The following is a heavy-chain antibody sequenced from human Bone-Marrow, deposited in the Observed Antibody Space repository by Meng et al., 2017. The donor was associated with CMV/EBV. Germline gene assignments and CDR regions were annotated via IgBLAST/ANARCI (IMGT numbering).Heavy chain of an antibody. CDR1: GYTFTTYG. V-gene: IGHV1-8*02. CDR2: ISADTINI. J-gene: IGHJ4*02. Sequence: ASVKVSCKASGYTFTTYGVTWVRQAPGQGLEWMGWISADTININFAQKFQGRVTLTRNTSISTAYMELSSLRSEDTAVYYCARGYSSSGETLTFDYWGQGTLVTVSS. CDR3: ARGYSSSGETLTFDY. D-gene: IGHD6-13*01.